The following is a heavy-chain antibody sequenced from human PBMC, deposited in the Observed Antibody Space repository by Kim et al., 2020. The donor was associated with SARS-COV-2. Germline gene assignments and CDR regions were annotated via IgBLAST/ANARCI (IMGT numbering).Heavy chain of an antibody. D-gene: IGHD2-2*01. J-gene: IGHJ5*02. CDR2: INHSGST. Sequence: SETLSLTCAVYGRSFSGYYWSWIRQPPGKGLEWIGEINHSGSTNYNPSLKSRVTISVDTSKNQFSLKLSSVTAADTAVYYCARVFTPTRYCSSTSCRGAAPRFDPWGQGTLVTVSS. V-gene: IGHV4-34*01. CDR1: GRSFSGYY. CDR3: ARVFTPTRYCSSTSCRGAAPRFDP.